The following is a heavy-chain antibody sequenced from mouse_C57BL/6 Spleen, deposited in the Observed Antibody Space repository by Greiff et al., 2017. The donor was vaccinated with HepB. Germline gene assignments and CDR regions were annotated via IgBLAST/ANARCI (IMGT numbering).Heavy chain of an antibody. V-gene: IGHV1-15*01. Sequence: QVQLQQSGAELVRPGASVTLSCKASGYTFTDYEMHWVKQTPVHGLEWIGAIDPETGGTAYNQKFKGKAILTADKSSSTAYMELRSLTSEDSAVYFCAREGLTGTSYFDYWGQGTTLTVSS. CDR2: IDPETGGT. CDR1: GYTFTDYE. J-gene: IGHJ2*01. D-gene: IGHD4-1*01. CDR3: AREGLTGTSYFDY.